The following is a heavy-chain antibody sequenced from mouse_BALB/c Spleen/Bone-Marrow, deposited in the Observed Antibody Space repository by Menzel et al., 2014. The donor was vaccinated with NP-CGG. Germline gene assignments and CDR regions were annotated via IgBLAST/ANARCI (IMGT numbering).Heavy chain of an antibody. Sequence: VQLQQPGAELVKPGASVKLSCTASGFNIKDSYIHWVKRRPEQGLEWIGRIDPANGNTNYDPKFQGKATITADTSSNTAYLHLDSLTSEDTAVYYCARSPGKVNYWGQGTLVTVSA. V-gene: IGHV14-3*02. CDR2: IDPANGNT. D-gene: IGHD1-3*01. CDR3: ARSPGKVNY. CDR1: GFNIKDSY. J-gene: IGHJ3*01.